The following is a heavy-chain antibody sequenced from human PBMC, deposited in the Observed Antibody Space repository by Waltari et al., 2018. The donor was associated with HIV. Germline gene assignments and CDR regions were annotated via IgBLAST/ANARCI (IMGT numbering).Heavy chain of an antibody. J-gene: IGHJ4*02. D-gene: IGHD5-12*01. CDR3: ARHGGMATTFDY. CDR2: IYYSGTT. CDR1: GGSINYYY. Sequence: QVQLQESGPGLVKPSETLSLTCTVSGGSINYYYWNWIRQPPGKGLEWIGYIYYSGTTNHNPSLESRVTISVDTSKNHFSLNLTSVTAADTAMYYCARHGGMATTFDYWGQGSLVTVSS. V-gene: IGHV4-59*08.